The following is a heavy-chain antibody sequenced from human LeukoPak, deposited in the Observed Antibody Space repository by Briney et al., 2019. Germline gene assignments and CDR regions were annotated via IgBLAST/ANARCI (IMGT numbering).Heavy chain of an antibody. CDR2: ISSSGSTI. CDR3: ARDRPYYYGSGSYSVY. D-gene: IGHD3-10*01. J-gene: IGHJ4*02. CDR1: GFTFSDYY. V-gene: IGHV3-11*04. Sequence: KAGGSLRLSCAASGFTFSDYYMSWIRQAPGKGLEWVSYISSSGSTIYYADSVKGRFTISRDNAKNSLYLQMNSLRAEDTAVYYCARDRPYYYGSGSYSVYWGQGTLVTVSS.